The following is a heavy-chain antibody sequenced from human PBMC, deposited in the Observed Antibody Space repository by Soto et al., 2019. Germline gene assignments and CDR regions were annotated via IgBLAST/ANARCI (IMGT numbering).Heavy chain of an antibody. D-gene: IGHD5-18*01. J-gene: IGHJ4*02. CDR2: INRGGGP. V-gene: IGHV3-23*01. CDR1: GFTSNNYS. CDR3: ARADGPLPVTLLGF. Sequence: EVRLLESGGGLVQPGGSLTLSCATSGFTSNNYSMSWVRQAPGKGLEWVSSINRGGGPYYADSVKGRFTISRDNSKNMLYLRMNSLRADDTAVYFCARADGPLPVTLLGFWGQGTLVTVSS.